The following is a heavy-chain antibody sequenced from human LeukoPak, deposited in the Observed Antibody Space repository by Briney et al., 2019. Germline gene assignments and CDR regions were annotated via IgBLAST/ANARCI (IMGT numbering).Heavy chain of an antibody. CDR2: IYHSGST. J-gene: IGHJ6*02. CDR1: GGSISSGGYS. D-gene: IGHD5-12*01. V-gene: IGHV4-30-2*01. CDR3: ARGPEGGYGLAYYYYYGMDV. Sequence: PSQTLSLTCAVSGGSISSGGYSWSWIRQPPGKGLEWIGYIYHSGSTYYNPSLKSRVTISVDTSKNQFSLKLSSVTAADTAVYYCARGPEGGYGLAYYYYYGMDVWGQGTTVTVSS.